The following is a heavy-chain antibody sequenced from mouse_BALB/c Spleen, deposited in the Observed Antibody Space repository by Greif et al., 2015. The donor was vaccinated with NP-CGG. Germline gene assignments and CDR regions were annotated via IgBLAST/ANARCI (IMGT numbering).Heavy chain of an antibody. CDR3: ARRTGTEAMDY. Sequence: VQLQQSGPELVKPGASVKISCKASGYTFTDYYINWVKQKPGQGLEWIGWIYPGSGNTKYNEKFKGKATLTVDTSSSTAYMQPSSLASEDTAVYFCARRTGTEAMDYWGQGPSVTVSS. D-gene: IGHD4-1*01. CDR2: IYPGSGNT. V-gene: IGHV1-84*02. CDR1: GYTFTDYY. J-gene: IGHJ4*01.